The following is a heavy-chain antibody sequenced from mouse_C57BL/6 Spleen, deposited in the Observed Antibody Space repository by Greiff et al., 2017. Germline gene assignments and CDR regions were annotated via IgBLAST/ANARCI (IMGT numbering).Heavy chain of an antibody. CDR3: ARRYYGSSYDDY. V-gene: IGHV1-55*01. J-gene: IGHJ2*01. CDR1: GYTFTSYW. CDR2: IYPGSGST. D-gene: IGHD1-1*01. Sequence: VQLQQPGAELVKPGASVKMSCKASGYTFTSYWITWVKQRPGQGLEWIGDIYPGSGSTNNNEKFKSKATLTVDTSSSTAYMQLSSLTSEDSAVYYCARRYYGSSYDDYWGQGTTLTVSS.